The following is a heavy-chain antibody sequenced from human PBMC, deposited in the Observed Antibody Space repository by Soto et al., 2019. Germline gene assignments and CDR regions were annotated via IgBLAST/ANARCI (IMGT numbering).Heavy chain of an antibody. D-gene: IGHD3-10*01. J-gene: IGHJ6*02. CDR3: ARDWSGGMDV. V-gene: IGHV3-72*01. Sequence: EVQVVESGGDLVQPGGSLRLSCAASGFSFSDHSMDWVRQAPGKGLEWVGRIRMKPDSYSTEYAASVKGRFTISRDDSKNSLSLQMNSLKTEDTAVYYCARDWSGGMDVRGQGTTVTVSS. CDR1: GFSFSDHS. CDR2: IRMKPDSYST.